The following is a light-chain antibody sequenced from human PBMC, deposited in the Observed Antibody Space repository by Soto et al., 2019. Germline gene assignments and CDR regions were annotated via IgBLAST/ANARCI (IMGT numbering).Light chain of an antibody. CDR1: SSDVGGYNY. CDR2: DVN. Sequence: QSALTQPRSVSGSPGQSVTISCTGTSSDVGGYNYVSWYQQHPGKAPKVMIYDVNKRPSGVTDRFSGSKSGNTASLTISGLQAEDEADYFCCSYAGSYTFWVFGGGTQLTVL. J-gene: IGLJ3*02. CDR3: CSYAGSYTFWV. V-gene: IGLV2-11*01.